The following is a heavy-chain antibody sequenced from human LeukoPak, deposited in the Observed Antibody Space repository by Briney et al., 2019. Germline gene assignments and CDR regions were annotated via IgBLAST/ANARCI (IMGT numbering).Heavy chain of an antibody. CDR3: AKDLDSTGSWPPEYFQH. D-gene: IGHD3-22*01. V-gene: IGHV3-23*01. J-gene: IGHJ1*01. CDR1: GFTFSSYA. Sequence: GGSLRLSCVASGFTFSSYAMSWVRQAPGKGLEWVSLISTSSRTHYADSMKGRFTISRDNSRNTLYLQINSLRAEDTAVYYCAKDLDSTGSWPPEYFQHWGQGSLVTVSS. CDR2: ISTSSRT.